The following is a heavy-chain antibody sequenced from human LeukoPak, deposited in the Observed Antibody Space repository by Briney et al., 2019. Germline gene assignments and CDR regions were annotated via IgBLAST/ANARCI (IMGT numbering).Heavy chain of an antibody. CDR2: IYYSGST. V-gene: IGHV4-39*01. D-gene: IGHD6-13*01. J-gene: IGHJ4*02. CDR3: ARVGMGSSSWYVDY. Sequence: PSETLSLTCTVSGGSISSSSYYWGWIRQPPGKGLEWIGSIYYSGSTYYNPSLKSRVTISVDTSKNQFSLKLSSVTAADTAVYYCARVGMGSSSWYVDYWGQGTLVTVSS. CDR1: GGSISSSSYY.